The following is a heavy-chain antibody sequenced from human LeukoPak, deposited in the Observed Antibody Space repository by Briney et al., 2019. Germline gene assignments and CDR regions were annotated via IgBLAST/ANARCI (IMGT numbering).Heavy chain of an antibody. CDR3: AREGAAAGTFYYYGMDV. V-gene: IGHV4-34*01. Sequence: PSETLSLTCAVYGGPFSGYYWSWIRQPPGKGLEWIGEINHSGSTNYNPSLKSRVTISVDTSKNQFSLKLSSVTAADTAVYYCAREGAAAGTFYYYGMDVWGQGTTVTVSS. D-gene: IGHD6-13*01. J-gene: IGHJ6*02. CDR1: GGPFSGYY. CDR2: INHSGST.